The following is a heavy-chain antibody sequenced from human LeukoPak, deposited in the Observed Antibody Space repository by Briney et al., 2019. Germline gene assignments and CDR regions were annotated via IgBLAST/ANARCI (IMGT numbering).Heavy chain of an antibody. CDR1: GFAFTTYG. CDR2: ISYDGSNK. Sequence: GGSLRLSCAASGFAFTTYGMHWVRQAPGKGLEWVAVISYDGSNKFYADSVKGRFTISRDNSKNTLYLQMNSLRAEDTALYYCAKPPKEGLATEYFQHWGQGTLVTVSS. CDR3: AKPPKEGLATEYFQH. V-gene: IGHV3-30*18. J-gene: IGHJ1*01.